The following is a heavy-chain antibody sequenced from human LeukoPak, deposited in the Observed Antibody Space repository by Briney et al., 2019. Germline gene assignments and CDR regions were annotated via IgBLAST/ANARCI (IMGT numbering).Heavy chain of an antibody. CDR1: GFTFSNAW. V-gene: IGHV3-15*01. Sequence: PGGSLRLSCAASGFTFSNAWMSWVRQAPGKGLEWVGRIKSKTDGGTTDYAAPVKGRFTISRDDSKNTLYLQMNSLKTEDTAVYYCTTDRVSGRWLQPDYWGQGTLVTVSS. CDR2: IKSKTDGGTT. CDR3: TTDRVSGRWLQPDY. J-gene: IGHJ4*02. D-gene: IGHD5-24*01.